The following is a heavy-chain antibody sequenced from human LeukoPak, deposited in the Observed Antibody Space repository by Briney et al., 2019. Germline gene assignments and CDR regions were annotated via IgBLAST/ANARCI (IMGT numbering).Heavy chain of an antibody. CDR1: GASINNYY. V-gene: IGHV4-59*01. J-gene: IGHJ4*02. CDR3: ARDSPQPV. CDR2: IYYTGMT. Sequence: KPSETLSLTCDVSGASINNYYWSWMRQPPGKGLQWIGSIYYTGMTNYDPSLKSRVTISLDTSNHRFSLKLTSVTAADTAVYYCARDSPQPVWGQGTLVTVSS. D-gene: IGHD5-18*01.